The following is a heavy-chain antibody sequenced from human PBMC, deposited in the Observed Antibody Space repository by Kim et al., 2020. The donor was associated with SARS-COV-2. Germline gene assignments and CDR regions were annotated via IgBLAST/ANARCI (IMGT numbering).Heavy chain of an antibody. V-gene: IGHV3-53*01. Sequence: GGSLRLSCAASGFTVSSNYMSWVRQAPGKGLEWVSVIYSGGSTYYADSVKGRFTISRDNSKNTLYLQMNSLRAEDTAVYYCARENCSSTSCYGDYYYGMDVWGQGTTVTVSS. J-gene: IGHJ6*02. CDR3: ARENCSSTSCYGDYYYGMDV. CDR2: IYSGGST. D-gene: IGHD2-2*01. CDR1: GFTVSSNY.